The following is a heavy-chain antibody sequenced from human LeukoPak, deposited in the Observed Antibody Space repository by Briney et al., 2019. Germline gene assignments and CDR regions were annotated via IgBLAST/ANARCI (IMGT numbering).Heavy chain of an antibody. CDR1: GGSISSNNW. D-gene: IGHD5-12*01. CDR2: IYHHGAT. CDR3: ARGPSVAAHLDY. Sequence: SETLSLTCAVSGGSISSNNWWSWVRQPPGKGLEWIGEIYHHGATNYNPSLKSRVTLSLDKSKNQFSLELSSVTAADTAVYYCARGPSVAAHLDYWGQGTLVTVSS. J-gene: IGHJ4*02. V-gene: IGHV4-4*02.